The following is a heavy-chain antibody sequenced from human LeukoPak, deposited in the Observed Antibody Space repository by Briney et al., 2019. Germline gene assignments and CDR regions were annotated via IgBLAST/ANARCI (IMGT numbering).Heavy chain of an antibody. J-gene: IGHJ4*02. CDR3: ARDKGHFDVDY. D-gene: IGHD3-9*01. V-gene: IGHV4-39*07. CDR1: GGSISSSGYY. CDR2: IDFSGNT. Sequence: PSETLSLTCTVSGGSISSSGYYWGWIRQPPGKCLEWIGSIDFSGNTYYIPSLKSRLTISADTSKNQFSLKLSSVTAADTAVYYCARDKGHFDVDYWGQGTLVTVSS.